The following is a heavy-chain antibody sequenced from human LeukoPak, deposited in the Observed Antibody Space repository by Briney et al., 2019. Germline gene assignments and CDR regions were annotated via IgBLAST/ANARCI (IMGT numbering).Heavy chain of an antibody. CDR3: ARARDYYDSSAYPNWFDP. CDR1: GGSISSYY. D-gene: IGHD3-22*01. Sequence: PSETLSLTCTVSGGSISSYYWSWIRQPAGTGLEWIGRIYTSGSTNYNPSLKSRVTISVDKSKNQFSLKLSSVTDADTAVYYCARARDYYDSSAYPNWFDPWGQGTLVTVSS. CDR2: IYTSGST. J-gene: IGHJ5*02. V-gene: IGHV4-4*07.